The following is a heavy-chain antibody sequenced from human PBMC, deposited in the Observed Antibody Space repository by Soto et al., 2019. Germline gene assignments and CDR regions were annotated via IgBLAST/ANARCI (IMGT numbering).Heavy chain of an antibody. J-gene: IGHJ6*02. Sequence: PGGALRLSCAASGFTFSSYAMSWVRQAPGKGLEWVSAISGSGGSTYYADSVKGRFTISRDNSKNTLYLQMNSLRAEDTAVYYCASRIREYYDFWSGYYEGAGDYYYYGMDVWGQGTTVTVSS. CDR2: ISGSGGST. V-gene: IGHV3-23*01. CDR3: ASRIREYYDFWSGYYEGAGDYYYYGMDV. D-gene: IGHD3-3*01. CDR1: GFTFSSYA.